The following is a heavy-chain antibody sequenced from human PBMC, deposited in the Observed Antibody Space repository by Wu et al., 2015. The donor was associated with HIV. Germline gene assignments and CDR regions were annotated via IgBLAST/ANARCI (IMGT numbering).Heavy chain of an antibody. D-gene: IGHD7-27*01. CDR2: INHSGST. J-gene: IGHJ4*02. V-gene: IGHV4-34*01. CDR3: ARTGAPQIIWAKYYFDY. CDR1: GGSFSGYY. Sequence: QVQLQQWGAGLLKPSETLSLTCAVYGGSFSGYYWSWIRQPPGKGLEWIGEINHSGSTNYNPSLKSRVTISVDTSKNQFSLKLSSVTAADTAVYYCARTGAPQIIWAKYYFDYWGQGTLVTVSS.